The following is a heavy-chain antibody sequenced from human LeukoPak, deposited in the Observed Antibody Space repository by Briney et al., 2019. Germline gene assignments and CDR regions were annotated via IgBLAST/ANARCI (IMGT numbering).Heavy chain of an antibody. J-gene: IGHJ4*02. CDR1: GFTFSDYY. V-gene: IGHV3-11*05. Sequence: GGSLRLSCAASGFTFSDYYMTWIRQAPGKGLEWVSYISSSSGYTNYADSVKGRFTISRDNAKNSLYLQLNSLRAEDTALYYCARGRGSGRYVDYWGQGTLVTVSS. D-gene: IGHD6-19*01. CDR2: ISSSSGYT. CDR3: ARGRGSGRYVDY.